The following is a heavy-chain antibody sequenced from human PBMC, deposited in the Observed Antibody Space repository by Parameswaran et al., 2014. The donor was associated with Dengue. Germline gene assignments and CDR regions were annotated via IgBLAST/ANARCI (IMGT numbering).Heavy chain of an antibody. CDR2: IYYSGST. D-gene: IGHD1-1*01. CDR3: ARDKRPQGLERRRGTAWFDP. V-gene: IGHV4-59*01. J-gene: IGHJ5*02. Sequence: WIRQPPGKGLEWIGYIYYSGSTNYNPSLKSRVTISVDTSKNQFSLKLSSVTAADTAVYYCARDKRPQGLERRRGTAWFDPWGQGTLVTVSS.